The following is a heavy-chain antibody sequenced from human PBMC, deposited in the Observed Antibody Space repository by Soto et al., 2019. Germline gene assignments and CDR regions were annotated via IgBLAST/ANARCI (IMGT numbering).Heavy chain of an antibody. J-gene: IGHJ5*02. CDR3: ARSVLP. V-gene: IGHV4-31*03. CDR1: GGSISSGGYY. CDR2: IYYSGST. Sequence: QVQLQESGPGLVKPSQTLSLTCTVSGGSISSGGYYWSWIRQHPGKGLEWIGYIYYSGSTYYNPSLKSRVTISVEPSKNQCSLKRTSVTAADPAVYSGARSVLPWGLGTLVTVCS.